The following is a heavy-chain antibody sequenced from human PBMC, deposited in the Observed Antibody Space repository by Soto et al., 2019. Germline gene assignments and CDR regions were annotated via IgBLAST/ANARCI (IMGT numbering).Heavy chain of an antibody. CDR3: ATDLPPGSYFYDHNGYLLFNY. J-gene: IGHJ1*01. V-gene: IGHV3-15*01. Sequence: PGGSLRLSCTASGFTFTNAWMSWVRQAPGKGLEWVGRIKSRIDGATTEYAASVNGRFTISRDDSRNTLFLDMNNLKTEDTAVYYCATDLPPGSYFYDHNGYLLFNYWGQGNRVTVSS. CDR2: IKSRIDGATT. D-gene: IGHD3-22*01. CDR1: GFTFTNAW.